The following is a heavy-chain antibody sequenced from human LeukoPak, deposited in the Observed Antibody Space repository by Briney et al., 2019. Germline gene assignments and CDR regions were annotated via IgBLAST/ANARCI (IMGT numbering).Heavy chain of an antibody. Sequence: SETLSLTCTVSGGSVSSGSHYWTWIRQPPGKGLEWIGYIYYSGSINYNPSLKSRVTISVDTSKNQFSLKLSSVTAADTAVYYCARGPPYSGYDTIDYWGQGTLVTVSS. J-gene: IGHJ4*02. V-gene: IGHV4-61*01. D-gene: IGHD5-12*01. CDR1: GGSVSSGSHY. CDR2: IYYSGSI. CDR3: ARGPPYSGYDTIDY.